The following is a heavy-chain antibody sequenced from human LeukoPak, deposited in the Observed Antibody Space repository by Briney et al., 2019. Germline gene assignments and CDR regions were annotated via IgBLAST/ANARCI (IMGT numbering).Heavy chain of an antibody. CDR1: GFTFSGQS. CDR3: ARDGTPADHDY. V-gene: IGHV3-21*01. D-gene: IGHD1-26*01. CDR2: ISSGSTYI. Sequence: GGSLRLTCAASGFTFSGQSMNWVRQAPGKGLEWVSFISSGSTYIYYADSLKGRFTISRDNAKNSLYLQMNSLRAEDTAVYYCARDGTPADHDYGGGGTRVTVSS. J-gene: IGHJ4*02.